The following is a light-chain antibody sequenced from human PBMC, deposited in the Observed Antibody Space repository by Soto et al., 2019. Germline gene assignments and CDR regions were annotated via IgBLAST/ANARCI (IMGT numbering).Light chain of an antibody. CDR3: QQLNSYLIT. CDR1: RGISDY. J-gene: IGKJ5*01. Sequence: DIQMTQSPSSLSASVVDRVTITCRASRGISDYLAWYQQKPGKVPTLLIYETSTLQSGVPSRFSGSGSGTDFTLTISSLQPEDVATYYCQQLNSYLITFGQGTRLEIK. CDR2: ETS. V-gene: IGKV1-27*01.